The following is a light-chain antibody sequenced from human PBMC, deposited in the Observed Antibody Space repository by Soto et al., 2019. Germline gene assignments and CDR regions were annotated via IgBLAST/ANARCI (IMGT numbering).Light chain of an antibody. CDR3: QPLNSYPLT. CDR2: SAS. V-gene: IGKV1-9*01. J-gene: IGKJ4*01. Sequence: DIQMTQSPSSLYASVGDRVTITCRASQSLSNYLSWYQQKPGKAPDLLIYSASTLQSGVTSRFSGSGSGTDFTLTISSLQPEDFATYYCQPLNSYPLTVGEGTKVEIK. CDR1: QSLSNY.